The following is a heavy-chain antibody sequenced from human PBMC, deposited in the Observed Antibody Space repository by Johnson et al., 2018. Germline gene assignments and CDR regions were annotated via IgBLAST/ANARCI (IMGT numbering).Heavy chain of an antibody. Sequence: VQLVESGGGVVQPGRSXRLSCAASGFTFSTYGMHWVRQAPGKGREWVAVIWYDGSNKYYADSVKGRFTISRDNSKNDLYRQMTSLRAEDTAVDYCARGLGSSWRYGLDVWGQGTTVTVSS. CDR1: GFTFSTYG. J-gene: IGHJ6*02. V-gene: IGHV3-33*01. CDR3: ARGLGSSWRYGLDV. D-gene: IGHD6-13*01. CDR2: IWYDGSNK.